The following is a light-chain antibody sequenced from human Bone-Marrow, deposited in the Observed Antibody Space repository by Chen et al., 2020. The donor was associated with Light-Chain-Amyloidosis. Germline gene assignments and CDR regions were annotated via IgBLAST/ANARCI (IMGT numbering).Light chain of an antibody. CDR1: QGLVHSDGNTY. Sequence: DVVMTQSPLSLSVSLGQPASISCRSSQGLVHSDGNTYLNWFHQRPGQSPRRLIYKVCNRDSGVPDRFRGSGSDTDFTLKISRVDAEDVGIYYCMQGTHWPPVTFGQGTKLEIK. V-gene: IGKV2-30*02. CDR2: KVC. CDR3: MQGTHWPPVT. J-gene: IGKJ2*01.